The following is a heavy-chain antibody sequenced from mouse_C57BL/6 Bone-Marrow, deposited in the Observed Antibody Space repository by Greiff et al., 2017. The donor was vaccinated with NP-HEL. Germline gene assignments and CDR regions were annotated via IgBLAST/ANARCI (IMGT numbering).Heavy chain of an antibody. CDR3: EEYYSGGGSYDY. J-gene: IGHJ2*01. CDR2: IDPNSGGT. Sequence: QVQLQQPGAELVKPGASVKLSCKASGYTFTSYLMHWVKQRPGRGLEWIGRIDPNSGGTKYNEKFKSKATLTVDKPSSTAYMQLNSLTSEDSAVYSGEEYYSGGGSYDYWDQGKTLTVSA. CDR1: GYTFTSYL. D-gene: IGHD1-1*01. V-gene: IGHV1-72*01.